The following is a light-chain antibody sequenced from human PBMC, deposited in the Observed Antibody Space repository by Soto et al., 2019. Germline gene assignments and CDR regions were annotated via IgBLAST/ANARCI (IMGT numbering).Light chain of an antibody. Sequence: DIVLTQSPLSLSVTPGEPASISCRSSQSLLHSNGYNYLDWYLQKPGQSPQLLIYLGFNRASGVPDRFSGSXXXXXXXXXXSXXXXXXXGVYYCMEALQTSSYTFGQGTKLEIK. J-gene: IGKJ2*01. CDR2: LGF. CDR3: MEALQTSSYT. CDR1: QSLLHSNGYNY. V-gene: IGKV2-28*01.